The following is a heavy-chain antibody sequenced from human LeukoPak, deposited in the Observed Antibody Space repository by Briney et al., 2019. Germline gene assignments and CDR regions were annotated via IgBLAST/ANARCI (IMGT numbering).Heavy chain of an antibody. CDR2: INPNSGGT. CDR1: GYTFTSYG. J-gene: IGHJ4*02. D-gene: IGHD6-19*01. Sequence: ASVKVSCKASGYTFTSYGISWVRQAPGQGLEWMGWINPNSGGTNYAQKFQGRVTMTRDTSISTAYMELSRLRSDDTAVYYCARVSSGWGSIQLRPYNFDYWGQGTLVTVSS. CDR3: ARVSSGWGSIQLRPYNFDY. V-gene: IGHV1-2*02.